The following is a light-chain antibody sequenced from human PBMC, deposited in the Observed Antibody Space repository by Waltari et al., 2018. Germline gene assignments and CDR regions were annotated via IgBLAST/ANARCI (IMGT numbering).Light chain of an antibody. CDR1: QTILHNPNNNYH. CDR2: WAA. V-gene: IGKV4-1*01. CDR3: QQYDSPPWT. J-gene: IGKJ1*01. Sequence: DIVMTQSPDSLAVSLGERATINCKSSQTILHNPNNNYHLAGYQQKPGQPPKLLIYWAATRESGVPDRFSGSGSGTDFTLTISSLQAEDVAVYYCQQYDSPPWTFGQGTKVEI.